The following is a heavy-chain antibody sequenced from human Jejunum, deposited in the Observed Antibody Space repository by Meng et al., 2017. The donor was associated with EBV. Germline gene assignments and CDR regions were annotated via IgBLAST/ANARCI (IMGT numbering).Heavy chain of an antibody. J-gene: IGHJ4*02. D-gene: IGHD3-22*01. CDR1: GFSLSTSAVG. Sequence: QITLKESGPALVTLTQPLTLTCTFSGFSLSTSAVGVGWIRQPPEKALEWLALIYGGDDKHYSPSLKSRLTITVDTSKNQVVLTMIDMDPVDTATYYCAHRVRDTVNVDYWGRGTLVIVSS. CDR3: AHRVRDTVNVDY. V-gene: IGHV2-5*02. CDR2: IYGGDDK.